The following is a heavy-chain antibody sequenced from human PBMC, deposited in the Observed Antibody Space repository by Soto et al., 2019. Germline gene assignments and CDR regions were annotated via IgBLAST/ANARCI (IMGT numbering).Heavy chain of an antibody. D-gene: IGHD5-12*01. CDR3: ARDIVTTIGAFDI. V-gene: IGHV3-33*01. Sequence: QVQLVESGGGVVQPGRSLRLSCAGSGFPFSNYGMHWVRQSPGKGLEWVAIIWFDGSDKYYADSVEGRFTISRDNSQNTLYLQMTSPRAEDTAVYYCARDIVTTIGAFDIWGLGTMVTVSS. J-gene: IGHJ3*02. CDR1: GFPFSNYG. CDR2: IWFDGSDK.